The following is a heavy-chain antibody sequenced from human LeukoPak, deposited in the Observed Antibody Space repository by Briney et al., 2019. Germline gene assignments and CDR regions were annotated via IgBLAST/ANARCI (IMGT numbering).Heavy chain of an antibody. Sequence: ASVTVSCKASGYTFTGYYMHWVRQAPGQGLEWMGWINPNSGGTNYAQKFQGWVTMTRDTSISTAYMELSRLRSDDTAVYYCARESSSWYGHDAFDIWGQGTMVTVSS. D-gene: IGHD6-13*01. CDR3: ARESSSWYGHDAFDI. CDR1: GYTFTGYY. V-gene: IGHV1-2*04. J-gene: IGHJ3*02. CDR2: INPNSGGT.